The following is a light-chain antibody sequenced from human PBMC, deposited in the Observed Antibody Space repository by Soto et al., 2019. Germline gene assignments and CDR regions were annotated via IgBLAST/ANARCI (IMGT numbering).Light chain of an antibody. Sequence: DIQMTQSPSSVSASIVDTVTITCRASQDINVYLNWYQQKPGEVPKLLIYSASTLHSGVPSRFTGSGSETDFTLTIRSLQPEDFATYYCQHGYVAPYSCGQGTKGDIK. CDR3: QHGYVAPYS. J-gene: IGKJ2*03. CDR1: QDINVY. V-gene: IGKV1-39*01. CDR2: SAS.